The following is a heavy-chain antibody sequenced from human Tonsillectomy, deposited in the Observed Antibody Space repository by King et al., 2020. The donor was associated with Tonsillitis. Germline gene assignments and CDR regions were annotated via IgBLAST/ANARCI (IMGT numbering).Heavy chain of an antibody. Sequence: VQLVESGGGLVQPGGSLRLSCAASGFTFSSFAMSWVRQAPGKGLEWVSTISGSGGSTYYADSVKGRFTISRDNSKNTLYLQMNSLRAEDTAIYYCAKRSGYYDSSGYSEAFDIWGQGTKVTVSS. CDR1: GFTFSSFA. J-gene: IGHJ3*02. D-gene: IGHD3-22*01. CDR3: AKRSGYYDSSGYSEAFDI. CDR2: ISGSGGST. V-gene: IGHV3-23*04.